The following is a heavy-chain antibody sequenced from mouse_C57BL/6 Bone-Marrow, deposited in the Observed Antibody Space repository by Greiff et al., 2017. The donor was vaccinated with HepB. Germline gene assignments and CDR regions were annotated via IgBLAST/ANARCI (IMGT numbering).Heavy chain of an antibody. CDR2: ISDGGSYT. J-gene: IGHJ4*01. CDR3: AREGDGSDYAMDY. CDR1: GFTFSSYA. D-gene: IGHD1-1*01. Sequence: EVKLVESGGGLVKPGGSLKLSCAASGFTFSSYAMSWVRQTPEKRLEWVATISDGGSYTYYPDNVKGRFTLSRDNAKNNLYLQMSHLKSEDTAMYYCAREGDGSDYAMDYWGQGTSVTVSS. V-gene: IGHV5-4*03.